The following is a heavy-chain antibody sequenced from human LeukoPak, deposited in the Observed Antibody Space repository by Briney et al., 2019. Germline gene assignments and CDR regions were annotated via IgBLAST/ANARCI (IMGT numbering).Heavy chain of an antibody. D-gene: IGHD2-21*02. CDR2: IYYSGST. CDR3: ARGVPHCGGDCYTHYFSDY. CDR1: GGSISSYY. V-gene: IGHV4-59*01. J-gene: IGHJ4*02. Sequence: SETLSLTCTVPGGSISSYYWSWIRQPPGKGLEWIGYIYYSGSTNYNPSLKSRVTISVDTSKNQFSLKLSSVTAADTAVYYCARGVPHCGGDCYTHYFSDYWGQGTLVTVSS.